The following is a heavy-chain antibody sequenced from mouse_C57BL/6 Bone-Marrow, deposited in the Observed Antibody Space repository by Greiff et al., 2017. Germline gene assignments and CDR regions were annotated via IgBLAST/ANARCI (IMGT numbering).Heavy chain of an antibody. CDR1: GFTFSSYA. CDR2: ISDGGSYT. V-gene: IGHV5-4*03. J-gene: IGHJ4*01. D-gene: IGHD4-1*01. CDR3: ARALNWDGAMDY. Sequence: EVMLVESGGGLVKPGGSLKLSCAASGFTFSSYAMSWVRQTPEKRLEWVATISDGGSYTYYPDNVKGRFTISRDNAKNNLYLQMSHLKSEDTAMYYCARALNWDGAMDYWGQGTSVTVSS.